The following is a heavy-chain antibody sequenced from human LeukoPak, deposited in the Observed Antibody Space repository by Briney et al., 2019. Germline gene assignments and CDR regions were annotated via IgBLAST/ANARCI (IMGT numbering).Heavy chain of an antibody. V-gene: IGHV1-69*05. Sequence: SVKVSCKASGGTFSSYAISWVRQAPGQGLEWMGGIIPIFGTANYAQKFQGRVTITTGESTSTAYMELSSLRSEDTAVYYCAARWLRRIDYWGQGTLVTVSS. CDR1: GGTFSSYA. CDR3: AARWLRRIDY. D-gene: IGHD5-24*01. J-gene: IGHJ4*02. CDR2: IIPIFGTA.